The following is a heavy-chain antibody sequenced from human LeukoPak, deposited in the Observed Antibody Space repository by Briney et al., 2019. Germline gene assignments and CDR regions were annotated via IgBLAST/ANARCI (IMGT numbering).Heavy chain of an antibody. J-gene: IGHJ4*02. CDR1: GFTFSSYG. Sequence: GGSLRLSCAASGFTFSSYGMHWVRQAPGKGLEWAAVIWYDGSNKYYADSVKGRFTISRDNSKNTLYLQMNSLRAEDTAVYYCAKELSGWAAAIYFDYWGQGTLVTVSS. D-gene: IGHD2-2*01. V-gene: IGHV3-33*06. CDR2: IWYDGSNK. CDR3: AKELSGWAAAIYFDY.